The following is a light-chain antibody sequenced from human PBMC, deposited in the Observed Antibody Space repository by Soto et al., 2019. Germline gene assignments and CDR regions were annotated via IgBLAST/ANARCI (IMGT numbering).Light chain of an antibody. Sequence: EIVLTQSPGTLSLSPGERATLSCRTGQSVSSSYLAWYQQKPGQAPRLLVYVASSRAAGIPARFSGSGSGTDFTLTISSLEPEDFAVYYCQQYGSLPITFGQGTRLEIK. CDR3: QQYGSLPIT. V-gene: IGKV3-20*01. J-gene: IGKJ5*01. CDR2: VAS. CDR1: QSVSSSY.